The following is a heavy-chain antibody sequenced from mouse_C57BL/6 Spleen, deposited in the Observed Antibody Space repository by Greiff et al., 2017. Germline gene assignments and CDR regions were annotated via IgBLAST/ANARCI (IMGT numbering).Heavy chain of an antibody. J-gene: IGHJ1*03. V-gene: IGHV1-47*01. Sequence: VQLQQSGAELVKPGASVKMSCKASGYTFTTYPIEWMKQNHGKSLEWIGNFHPYNDDTKYNEKFKGKATLTVEKSSSTVYLELSRLTSDDSAVYYGARAIKNGYYGWYFDVWGTGTTVTVSS. CDR1: GYTFTTYP. D-gene: IGHD2-3*01. CDR2: FHPYNDDT. CDR3: ARAIKNGYYGWYFDV.